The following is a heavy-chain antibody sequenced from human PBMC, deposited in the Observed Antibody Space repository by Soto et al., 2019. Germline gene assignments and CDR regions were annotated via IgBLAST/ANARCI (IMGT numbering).Heavy chain of an antibody. J-gene: IGHJ6*02. CDR2: ISGGGGTT. CDR1: GFTFSSHV. Sequence: GGSLRLSCAASGFTFSSHVMNWVRQAPGKGLEWVAAISGGGGTTYYGDSVEGRFTMSRDNSKNTLYLQMNSLRAEDTAVYYCARDQDIVLVPAAILGQVYGMDVWGQGTTVTVSS. V-gene: IGHV3-23*01. D-gene: IGHD2-2*01. CDR3: ARDQDIVLVPAAILGQVYGMDV.